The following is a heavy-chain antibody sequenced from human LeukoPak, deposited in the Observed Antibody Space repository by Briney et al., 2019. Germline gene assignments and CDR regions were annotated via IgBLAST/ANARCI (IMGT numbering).Heavy chain of an antibody. Sequence: SETLSLTCAVSGGSISTYYWWSWVRQPPGKGLEWIGETYHSGNTNYSPSLKSRVTISVDTSKNQFSLKVSSVTAADTAVYYCARHYGYNYGYVDYWGQGALVTVSS. D-gene: IGHD5-18*01. V-gene: IGHV4-4*02. CDR3: ARHYGYNYGYVDY. J-gene: IGHJ4*02. CDR1: GGSISTYYW. CDR2: TYHSGNT.